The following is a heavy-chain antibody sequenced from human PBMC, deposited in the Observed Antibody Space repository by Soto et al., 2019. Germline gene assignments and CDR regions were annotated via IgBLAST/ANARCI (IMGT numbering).Heavy chain of an antibody. Sequence: PGGCVRLSGAASGFNFSDHYMDWVRQAPGKGLEWVGRTRNKANSHTTEYAASVKGRFTISRDDSKNSLYLQMNSLKIEDTAVYYCARATTVTDYWGQGT. CDR1: GFNFSDHY. D-gene: IGHD4-17*01. J-gene: IGHJ4*02. CDR2: TRNKANSHTT. CDR3: ARATTVTDY. V-gene: IGHV3-72*01.